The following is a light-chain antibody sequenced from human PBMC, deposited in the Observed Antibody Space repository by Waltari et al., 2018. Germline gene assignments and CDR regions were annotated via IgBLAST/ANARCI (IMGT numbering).Light chain of an antibody. CDR1: QSVLYSPNSKNY. Sequence: DIVMTQSPDSLAVSLGERATINCKSSQSVLYSPNSKNYLAWYQQKPGQPPKLLVYWASTRESGVPDRCSGGGSGTDFTLTISSLQAEDVAVYYCHQYYATPWTFGQGTKLEIK. CDR3: HQYYATPWT. CDR2: WAS. J-gene: IGKJ1*01. V-gene: IGKV4-1*01.